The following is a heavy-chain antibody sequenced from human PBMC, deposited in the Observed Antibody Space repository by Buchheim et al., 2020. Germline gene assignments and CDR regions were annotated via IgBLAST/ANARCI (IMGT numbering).Heavy chain of an antibody. CDR2: ISSSGATT. J-gene: IGHJ5*02. Sequence: QVQLVESGGGLVKPGGSLRLSCAASGFTFSDFYMSWIRQAPGKGLEWVSYISSSGATTYYADSVKGRFTISRDNAKHSLYLQMNSLRAEDTAVYYCARGRQKSITIFGVANRPWFDPWGQGTL. D-gene: IGHD3-3*01. V-gene: IGHV3-11*04. CDR1: GFTFSDFY. CDR3: ARGRQKSITIFGVANRPWFDP.